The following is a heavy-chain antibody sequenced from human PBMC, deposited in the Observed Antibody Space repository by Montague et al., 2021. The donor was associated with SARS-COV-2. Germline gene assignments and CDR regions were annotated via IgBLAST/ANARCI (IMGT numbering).Heavy chain of an antibody. Sequence: SETLSLTCAVSGASLSSYYWTWIRQPPGKGLEWIGQINTSGSTNXNPSLNSRVTMSVDTSNNQFSLRLSSVTAADTAVYYCASGNSEDLNSGYCSDDFDTWIDVWGQGTPVTVSS. CDR2: INTSGST. CDR1: GASLSSYY. CDR3: ASGNSEDLNSGYCSDDFDTWIDV. D-gene: IGHD2-21*02. J-gene: IGHJ6*02. V-gene: IGHV4-59*10.